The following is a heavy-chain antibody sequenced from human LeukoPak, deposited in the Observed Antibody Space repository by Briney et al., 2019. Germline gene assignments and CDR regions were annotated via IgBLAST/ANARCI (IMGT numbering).Heavy chain of an antibody. CDR2: ISAYNGNT. D-gene: IGHD5-18*01. J-gene: IGHJ4*02. Sequence: ASVKVSCKASGYTFTSYGISWVRQAPGQGLEWMGWISAYNGNTNYAQKLQGRVTMTTDTSTSTAYMELRSLRSDDTAVYYCARVPLPRGDSYSFDYWGQGTLVTVSS. V-gene: IGHV1-18*01. CDR3: ARVPLPRGDSYSFDY. CDR1: GYTFTSYG.